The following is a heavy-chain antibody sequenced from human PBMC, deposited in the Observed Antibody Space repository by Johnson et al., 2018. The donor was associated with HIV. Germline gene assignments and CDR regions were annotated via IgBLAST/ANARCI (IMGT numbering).Heavy chain of an antibody. J-gene: IGHJ3*02. CDR1: GFRFGDYY. CDR2: ISSDGSTI. V-gene: IGHV3-11*04. D-gene: IGHD2-15*01. CDR3: TGRDLLRAFDI. Sequence: QVPPVESGGGLVKPGGSLRLSSAASGFRFGDYYMSWIRQAPGKGLEWISYISSDGSTIDYADSVKGRFTISRDNGNNSLYLQMNSMRAEDAAVYYCTGRDLLRAFDIWGQGTMVTVSS.